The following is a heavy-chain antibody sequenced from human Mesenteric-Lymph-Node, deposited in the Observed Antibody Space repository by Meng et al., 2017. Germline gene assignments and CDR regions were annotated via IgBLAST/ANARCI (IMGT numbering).Heavy chain of an antibody. CDR3: ATSRGYFDY. D-gene: IGHD3-10*01. V-gene: IGHV3-23*04. CDR2: IVGSGSPT. Sequence: VQLVGSGGGLVQPGGSLRLSCAASGFTFSINGMSWVRQAPRKGLEWVSAIVGSGSPTYYADSVKGRFTISRDNSKNTVYLQMNSLRAEDTAVYYCATSRGYFDYLGQGTLVTVSS. J-gene: IGHJ4*02. CDR1: GFTFSING.